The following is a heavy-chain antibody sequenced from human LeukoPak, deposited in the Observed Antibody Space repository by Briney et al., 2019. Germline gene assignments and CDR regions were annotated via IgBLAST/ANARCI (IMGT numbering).Heavy chain of an antibody. CDR1: GFTVSSIY. CDR2: VDPDGTTT. D-gene: IGHD2-8*02. V-gene: IGHV3-74*01. J-gene: IGHJ6*02. CDR3: TRVQAGRSGLMDV. Sequence: PGGSLRLSCAASGFTVSSIYMSWVRQAPGEGLVWVSRVDPDGTTTNYADSVTGRFTTSRDNAKNTLYLQMNSLRAEDTALYYCTRVQAGRSGLMDVWGRGTTVTVSS.